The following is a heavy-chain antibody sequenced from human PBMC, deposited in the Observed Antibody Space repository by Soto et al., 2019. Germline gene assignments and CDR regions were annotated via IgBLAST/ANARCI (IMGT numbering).Heavy chain of an antibody. Sequence: DVQLVESGGGLVRPGRSLRLSCAASGFTFDDYAIHWVRQAPGRGLEWVAGISWNGASIGYAHSVKVRFIISRDNSKDSLHPQIIILRSHDTALYYCANLPLYGSGFHCWAQGTLVTVSS. CDR2: ISWNGASI. CDR3: ANLPLYGSGFHC. V-gene: IGHV3-9*01. J-gene: IGHJ4*02. CDR1: GFTFDDYA. D-gene: IGHD3-10*01.